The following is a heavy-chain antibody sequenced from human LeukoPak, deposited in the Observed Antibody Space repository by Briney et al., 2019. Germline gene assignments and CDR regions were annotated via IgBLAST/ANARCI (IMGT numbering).Heavy chain of an antibody. Sequence: GGSLRLSCVASGFTFSNHWMNWVRQAPGKGLEWVANINQDGSEKNYVDSAKGRFTISRDNAKNSLYLQMNSLRVEDTAVYYCVRGTGYWGQATLVTVYS. CDR2: INQDGSEK. CDR1: GFTFSNHW. CDR3: VRGTGY. V-gene: IGHV3-7*04. D-gene: IGHD2-8*02. J-gene: IGHJ4*02.